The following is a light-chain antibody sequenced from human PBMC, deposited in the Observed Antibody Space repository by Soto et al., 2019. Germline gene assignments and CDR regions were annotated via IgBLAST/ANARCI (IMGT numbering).Light chain of an antibody. Sequence: QSVLTQSPSASGTPGQRVTVSCSGSSSNIGTNYVYWYQQLPGTAPKDLIYSTDNRPSGVPDRVSGSKSGTSASLAISGLRSEDEADYYCAAWDDSLSGPVFGGGTKLTVL. J-gene: IGLJ2*01. V-gene: IGLV1-47*01. CDR2: STD. CDR3: AAWDDSLSGPV. CDR1: SSNIGTNY.